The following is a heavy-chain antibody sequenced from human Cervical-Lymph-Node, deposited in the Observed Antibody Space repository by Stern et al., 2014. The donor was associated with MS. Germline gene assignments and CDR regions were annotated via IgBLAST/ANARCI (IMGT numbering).Heavy chain of an antibody. D-gene: IGHD3-22*01. CDR3: GYRAFDI. CDR1: GFSLSTSGMR. Sequence: ESGPALVKPTQTLTLTCTFSGFSLSTSGMRVSWIRQPPGKALEWLARIDWDDDKFYSTSLKTRLTISKDTSKNQVVLTMTNMDPVDTATYCSGYRAFDIWGQGTMVTVSS. CDR2: IDWDDDK. V-gene: IGHV2-70*04. J-gene: IGHJ3*02.